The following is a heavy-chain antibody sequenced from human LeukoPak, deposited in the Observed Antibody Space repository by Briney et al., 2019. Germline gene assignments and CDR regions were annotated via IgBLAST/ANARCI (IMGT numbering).Heavy chain of an antibody. CDR1: GYTFTSYD. CDR2: MNPNSGNT. Sequence: ASVKVSCKASGYTFTSYDINWVRQATGQGLEWMGWMNPNSGNTGYAQKFQGRVTMTRNTSISTAYMELSSLRSEDTAVYYCATRGVTMVRGVMGYYYYYMDVWGKGTTVTISS. CDR3: ATRGVTMVRGVMGYYYYYMDV. D-gene: IGHD3-10*01. V-gene: IGHV1-8*01. J-gene: IGHJ6*03.